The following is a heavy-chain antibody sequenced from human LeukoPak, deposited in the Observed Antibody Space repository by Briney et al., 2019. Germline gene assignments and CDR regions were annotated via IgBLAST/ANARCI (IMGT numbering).Heavy chain of an antibody. J-gene: IGHJ4*02. CDR2: ISSSSIYI. V-gene: IGHV3-21*01. CDR1: GFIFSIYS. D-gene: IGHD3-10*01. CDR3: AKDKDYYGSGTFDY. Sequence: PGGSLRLSCAASGFIFSIYSMNWVRQAPGKGLEWVSSISSSSIYIYYADSVKGRFTISRDNSKNTLYLQTNSLRAEDTAVYYCAKDKDYYGSGTFDYWGQGTLVTVSS.